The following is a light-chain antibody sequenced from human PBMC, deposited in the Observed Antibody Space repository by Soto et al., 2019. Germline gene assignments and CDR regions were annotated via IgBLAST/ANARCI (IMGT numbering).Light chain of an antibody. J-gene: IGLJ1*01. CDR2: EVG. Sequence: QSVLTQPASVSGSPGQSITISCTGTSSDVGAFNYVSWYLQYPGKAPKLMIYEVGNRPSGVSNRFSGSKSGNTASLTISGLHAEDEADYYCCSYASGSIYVFGTGTKVTVL. CDR3: CSYASGSIYV. V-gene: IGLV2-14*01. CDR1: SSDVGAFNY.